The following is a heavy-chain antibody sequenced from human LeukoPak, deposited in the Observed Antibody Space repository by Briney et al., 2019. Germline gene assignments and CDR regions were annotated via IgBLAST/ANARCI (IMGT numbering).Heavy chain of an antibody. D-gene: IGHD6-13*01. CDR2: ISAYNGNT. Sequence: ASVKVSCKASGYTFTSYGISWVRQAPGQGLEWMGWISAYNGNTNYAQKLQGRVTMTTDTSTSTAYMELRSLRSDDTAVYYCARDHRTGYSSSWYEDKELDYWGQGTLVTVSS. J-gene: IGHJ4*02. CDR1: GYTFTSYG. CDR3: ARDHRTGYSSSWYEDKELDY. V-gene: IGHV1-18*01.